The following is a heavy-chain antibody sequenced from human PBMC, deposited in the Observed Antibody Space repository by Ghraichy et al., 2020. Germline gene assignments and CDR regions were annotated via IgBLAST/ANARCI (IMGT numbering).Heavy chain of an antibody. CDR2: ISWNSGSI. J-gene: IGHJ4*02. D-gene: IGHD6-19*01. CDR1: GFTFDDYA. V-gene: IGHV3-9*01. CDR3: AKGFTYSSGWYYFDY. Sequence: GGSLRLSCAASGFTFDDYAMHWVRQAPGKGLEWVSGISWNSGSIGYADSVKGRFTISRDNAKNSLYLQMNSLRAEDTALYYCAKGFTYSSGWYYFDYWGQGTLVTVSS.